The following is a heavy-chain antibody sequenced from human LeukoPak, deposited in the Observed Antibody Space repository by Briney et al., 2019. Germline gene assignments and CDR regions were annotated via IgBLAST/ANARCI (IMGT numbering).Heavy chain of an antibody. J-gene: IGHJ3*02. CDR3: AREPYCSSTSCPHAAFDI. CDR1: GASISSSNW. CDR2: IYHAGST. D-gene: IGHD2-2*01. V-gene: IGHV4-4*02. Sequence: PSETLSLTCTVSGASISSSNWWTWVRQPPGEALEWIGEIYHAGSTKYNPSLKSRLTISVDTSKNQFSLKLSSVTAADTAVYYCAREPYCSSTSCPHAAFDIWGQGTMVTVSS.